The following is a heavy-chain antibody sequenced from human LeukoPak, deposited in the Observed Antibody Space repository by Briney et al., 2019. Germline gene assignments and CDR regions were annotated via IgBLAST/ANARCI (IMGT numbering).Heavy chain of an antibody. Sequence: GGSLRLSCAASGFTFSSYSMNWVRQAPGKGLEWVSSISSSSSYIYYADSVKGRFTISRDNAKNSLYLQMNSLGAEDTAVYYCARGLGFGELLGWGQGTLVTVSS. D-gene: IGHD3-10*01. J-gene: IGHJ4*02. CDR2: ISSSSSYI. CDR1: GFTFSSYS. V-gene: IGHV3-21*01. CDR3: ARGLGFGELLG.